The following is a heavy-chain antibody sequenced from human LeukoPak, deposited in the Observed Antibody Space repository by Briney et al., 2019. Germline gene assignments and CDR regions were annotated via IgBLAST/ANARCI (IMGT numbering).Heavy chain of an antibody. CDR2: KYYRSKWYN. J-gene: IGHJ4*02. CDR1: GDSVSSNSSA. V-gene: IGHV6-1*01. D-gene: IGHD5-18*01. CDR3: AREREAIGGYSYGYFDY. Sequence: SQTLPLTCPISGDSVSSNSSAWNWIRQSPSRGLEWLGRKYYRSKWYNDYEVSVKSRITINTDTSKNQFSLQLNSVTPEDTAVHYCAREREAIGGYSYGYFDYWGQGTLVTVSP.